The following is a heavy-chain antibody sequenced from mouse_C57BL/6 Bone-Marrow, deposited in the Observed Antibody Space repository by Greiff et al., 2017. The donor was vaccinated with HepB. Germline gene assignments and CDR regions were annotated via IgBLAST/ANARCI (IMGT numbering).Heavy chain of an antibody. CDR1: GFSLTSYG. D-gene: IGHD1-1*01. Sequence: VHLVESGPGLVAPSQSLSITCTVSGFSLTSYGVDWVRQSPGKGLEWLGVIWGVGSTNYNSALKSRLSISKDNSKSQVFLKMNSLQTDDTAMYYCASIPPDYYGSKAWFAYWGQGTLVTVSA. CDR3: ASIPPDYYGSKAWFAY. J-gene: IGHJ3*01. CDR2: IWGVGST. V-gene: IGHV2-6*01.